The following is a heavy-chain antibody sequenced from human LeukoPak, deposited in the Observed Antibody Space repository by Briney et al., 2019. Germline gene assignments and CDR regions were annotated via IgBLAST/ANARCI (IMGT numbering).Heavy chain of an antibody. V-gene: IGHV3-23*01. J-gene: IGHJ4*02. CDR1: GLTFNSYA. D-gene: IGHD2-21*01. CDR2: ISGSGVYT. Sequence: PGGSLRLSCAVSGLTFNSYAMSWVRQAPGKGLEWDSGISGSGVYTYYADSVKGRFTISRDNSKNTLYLQMNSLRAEDTALYYCAKGRCGGGTCHGRSFDYWGQGTLVTVSS. CDR3: AKGRCGGGTCHGRSFDY.